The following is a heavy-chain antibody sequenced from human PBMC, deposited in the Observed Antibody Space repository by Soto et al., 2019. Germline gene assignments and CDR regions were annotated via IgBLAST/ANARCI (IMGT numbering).Heavy chain of an antibody. CDR2: IYHSGST. D-gene: IGHD5-18*01. CDR1: GGSIISGSC. V-gene: IGHV4-4*02. CDR3: AIRSIYSYGYYYYGMDV. J-gene: IGHJ6*02. Sequence: SETLSLTCAVSGGSIISGSCWNRVRQPPGKELEWIGEIYHSGSTNSNPSLKNRVTISVDKSKNQFSLKLSSVTAADTAVYYCAIRSIYSYGYYYYGMDVWGQGTTVT.